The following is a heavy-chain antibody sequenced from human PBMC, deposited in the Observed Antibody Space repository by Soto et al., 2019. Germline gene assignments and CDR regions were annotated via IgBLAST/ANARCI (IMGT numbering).Heavy chain of an antibody. CDR1: GFTFSSYA. V-gene: IGHV3-30-3*01. Sequence: GGSLRLSCAASGFTFSSYAMHWVRQAPGKGLEWVAVISYDGSNKYYADSVKGRFTISRDNSKNTLYLQMNSLRAEDTAVYYCARAIWSYSSGWTSIDYWGQGTLVTVSS. D-gene: IGHD6-19*01. CDR3: ARAIWSYSSGWTSIDY. CDR2: ISYDGSNK. J-gene: IGHJ4*02.